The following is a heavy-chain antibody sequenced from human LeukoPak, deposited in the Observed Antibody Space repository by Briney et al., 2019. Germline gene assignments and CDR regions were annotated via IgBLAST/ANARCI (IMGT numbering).Heavy chain of an antibody. J-gene: IGHJ4*02. V-gene: IGHV3-74*01. CDR1: GFTLSSYW. CDR2: INNDGVST. Sequence: PGGSLRLSCATSGFTLSSYWMHWVRQVPGKGLEWLSRINNDGVSTSYADSVKGRFTISRDNAKNTLYLRMSSLRAEDTAIYYCARKPLSGGYGGTIDYWGQGTLVTVSS. D-gene: IGHD5-12*01. CDR3: ARKPLSGGYGGTIDY.